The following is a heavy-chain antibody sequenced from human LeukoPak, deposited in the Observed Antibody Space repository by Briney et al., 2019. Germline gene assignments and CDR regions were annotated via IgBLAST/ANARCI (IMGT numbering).Heavy chain of an antibody. Sequence: GASVKVSCKASGYTFTGYYMHWVRQAPGQGLEWMGWINPNSGGTNYAQKFQGRVTMTRDTSISTAYMELSRLRSDDTAVYYCARARAGLRFLEWYDFDYWGQGTLVTVSS. J-gene: IGHJ4*02. CDR2: INPNSGGT. CDR3: ARARAGLRFLEWYDFDY. V-gene: IGHV1-2*02. CDR1: GYTFTGYY. D-gene: IGHD3-3*01.